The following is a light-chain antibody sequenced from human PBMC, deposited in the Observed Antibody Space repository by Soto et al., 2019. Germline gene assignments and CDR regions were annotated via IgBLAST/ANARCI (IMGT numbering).Light chain of an antibody. CDR1: SSDVGEENY. Sequence: QSALTQPPSASGSPGQSVTITCSGTSSDVGEENYVSWYQQHPGKVPKVMIYEVSNRPSGVSNRFSGSKSGNTASLTISGLQAEDEADYYCSSYTSSSTLVFGGGTKLTVL. CDR3: SSYTSSSTLV. CDR2: EVS. J-gene: IGLJ3*02. V-gene: IGLV2-14*01.